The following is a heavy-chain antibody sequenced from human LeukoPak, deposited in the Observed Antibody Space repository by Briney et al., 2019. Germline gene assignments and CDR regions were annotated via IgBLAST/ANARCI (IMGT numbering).Heavy chain of an antibody. V-gene: IGHV3-66*01. D-gene: IGHD3-10*01. J-gene: IGHJ4*02. CDR1: GFTVSSNY. CDR3: ARDVDYYDSGSREIQIHY. Sequence: PGGSLRLSCAVSGFTVSSNYMSWVRQAPGKGLEWVSIIYSGGTSYYADSVKGRFTISRDNSKNTLCLQMSSLRAEDTAVYYCARDVDYYDSGSREIQIHYWGQGTLVTVSS. CDR2: IYSGGTS.